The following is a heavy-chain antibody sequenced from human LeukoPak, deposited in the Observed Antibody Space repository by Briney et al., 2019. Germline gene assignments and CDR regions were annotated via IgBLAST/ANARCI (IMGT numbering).Heavy chain of an antibody. V-gene: IGHV4-34*01. Sequence: SETLSLTCAVYGGPSSGYYWSWIRQPPGKGLEWIGEINHSGSTNYNPSLKSRVTISVDTSKNQFSLKLSSVTAADTAVYYCASRGGSGSYYNNWFDPWGQGTLVTVSS. J-gene: IGHJ5*02. CDR3: ASRGGSGSYYNNWFDP. CDR1: GGPSSGYY. D-gene: IGHD3-10*01. CDR2: INHSGST.